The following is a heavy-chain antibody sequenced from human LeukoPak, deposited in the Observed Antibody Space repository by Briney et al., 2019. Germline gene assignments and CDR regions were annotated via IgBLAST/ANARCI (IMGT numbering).Heavy chain of an antibody. J-gene: IGHJ4*02. CDR2: INPSSGST. Sequence: ASVKVSCKAFGYTFTNYFMHWVRQAPGQGLEWMGIINPSSGSTTYGQKFQGRVTMTRDTSTSTVFMELSSLRSEDTAVYYCVRDVAGADGYWGQGTLVTVSS. CDR3: VRDVAGADGY. CDR1: GYTFTNYF. V-gene: IGHV1-46*01. D-gene: IGHD6-13*01.